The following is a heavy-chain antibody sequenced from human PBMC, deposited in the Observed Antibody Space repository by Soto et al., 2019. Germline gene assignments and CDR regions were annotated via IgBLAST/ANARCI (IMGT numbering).Heavy chain of an antibody. V-gene: IGHV1-69*06. CDR2: IIPIFGTA. J-gene: IGHJ3*02. CDR1: GGTFSSYA. Sequence: ASVKVSCKASGGTFSSYAISWVRQAPGQGLEWMGGIIPIFGTANYARKFQGRVTITADKSTSTAYMELSSLRSEDTAVYYCAREEVGIVGAHDAFDIWGQGTMVTVSS. D-gene: IGHD1-26*01. CDR3: AREEVGIVGAHDAFDI.